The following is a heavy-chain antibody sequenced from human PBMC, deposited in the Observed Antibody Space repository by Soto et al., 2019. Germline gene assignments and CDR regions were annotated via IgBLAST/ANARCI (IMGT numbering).Heavy chain of an antibody. J-gene: IGHJ5*02. CDR2: ISTYNGDT. Sequence: QVQLVQSGAEVKKPGASVKVSCKASGYTFTSYGVCWVRQAPGHGLEWMGWISTYNGDTKIAQKFQGRVTMTTDRSTSTAYMELRSLRSDDTAVYYCARDHRRGNSGGRFDPWGQGTLVTVSS. CDR3: ARDHRRGNSGGRFDP. CDR1: GYTFTSYG. D-gene: IGHD7-27*01. V-gene: IGHV1-18*01.